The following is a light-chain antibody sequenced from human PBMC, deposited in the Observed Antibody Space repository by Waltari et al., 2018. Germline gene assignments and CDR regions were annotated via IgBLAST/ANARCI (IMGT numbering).Light chain of an antibody. CDR1: QGIRND. J-gene: IGKJ3*01. CDR3: LQDSNYPFT. V-gene: IGKV1-6*02. Sequence: AIQMTQSPSSLSASVVDRVTITCRASQGIRNDSGWYQQKPGQPPKLLIYAASTLQTWVPSSCSGSGFGTDFTLTISSLQPADFATYYCLQDSNYPFTFGPGTKVYIK. CDR2: AAS.